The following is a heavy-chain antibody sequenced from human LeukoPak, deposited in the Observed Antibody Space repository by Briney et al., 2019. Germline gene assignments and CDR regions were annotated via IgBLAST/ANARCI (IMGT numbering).Heavy chain of an antibody. CDR3: ARENCSSTSCYSALDY. J-gene: IGHJ4*02. V-gene: IGHV1-69*05. CDR2: VIPIFGTA. CDR1: GGTFSSYA. Sequence: SVKVSCKASGGTFSSYAISWVRQAPGQGREWMGGVIPIFGTANYAQKFQGRVTITTDESTSTAYMELSSLRSEDTAVYYCARENCSSTSCYSALDYWGQGTLVTVSS. D-gene: IGHD2-2*01.